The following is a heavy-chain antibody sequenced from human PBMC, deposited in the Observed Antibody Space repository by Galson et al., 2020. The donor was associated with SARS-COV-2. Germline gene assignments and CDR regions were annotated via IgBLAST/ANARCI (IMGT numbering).Heavy chain of an antibody. CDR2: IYHSGRT. Sequence: ASETLSLTCAVSGGSISSDNYSWSWIRQSPGKGLEWIGHIYHSGRTYYNPSLKSRVTISVDKSKNQFSLKLSSVTAADTAEYYCARSLKDYDTFTGYGYWYFDLWGRGTLVTVSS. V-gene: IGHV4-30-2*06. J-gene: IGHJ2*01. CDR1: GGSISSDNYS. CDR3: ARSLKDYDTFTGYGYWYFDL. D-gene: IGHD3-9*01.